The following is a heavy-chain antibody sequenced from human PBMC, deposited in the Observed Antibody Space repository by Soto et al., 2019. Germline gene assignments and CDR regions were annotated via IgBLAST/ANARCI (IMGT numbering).Heavy chain of an antibody. CDR1: GDSVSSNRAA. V-gene: IGHV6-1*01. CDR3: ARDLSGPYYYDSSGYYPPSYFDY. Sequence: SQTLSLTCAISGDSVSSNRAAWNWIRQSPSRGLEWLGRTYYRSKWYNDYAVSVKSRITINPDTSKNQFSLQLNSVTPEDTAVYYCARDLSGPYYYDSSGYYPPSYFDYWGQGTLVTVSS. J-gene: IGHJ4*02. D-gene: IGHD3-22*01. CDR2: TYYRSKWYN.